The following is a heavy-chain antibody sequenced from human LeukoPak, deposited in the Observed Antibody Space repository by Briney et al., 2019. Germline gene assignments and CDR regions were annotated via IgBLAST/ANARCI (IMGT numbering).Heavy chain of an antibody. Sequence: PSETLSLTCTVSGGSISSYYWSWIRQPPGKGLEWIGYIYYSGSTNYNPSLKSRVTISVDTSKNQFSLKLSSVTAADTAVYYCARDFRMRPGDAFDIWGQGTMVTVSS. J-gene: IGHJ3*02. CDR2: IYYSGST. CDR1: GGSISSYY. CDR3: ARDFRMRPGDAFDI. D-gene: IGHD2-2*01. V-gene: IGHV4-59*01.